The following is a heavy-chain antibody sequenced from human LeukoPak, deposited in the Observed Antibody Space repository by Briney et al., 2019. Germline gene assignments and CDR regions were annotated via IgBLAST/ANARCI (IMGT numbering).Heavy chain of an antibody. J-gene: IGHJ4*02. CDR3: ARSVPSRDYGSSSFDY. D-gene: IGHD4-17*01. CDR1: GGSISSYY. Sequence: SETLSLTCTVSGGSISSYYWSWVRQPAGKGLEWIGRIYTRGNTNYNPSLKSRVTMSVDTSKNQFSLKVNSLSAADTAMYYCARSVPSRDYGSSSFDYWGQGILVTVSS. CDR2: IYTRGNT. V-gene: IGHV4-4*07.